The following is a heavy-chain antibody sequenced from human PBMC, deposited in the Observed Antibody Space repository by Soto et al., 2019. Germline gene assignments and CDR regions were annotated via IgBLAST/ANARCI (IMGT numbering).Heavy chain of an antibody. CDR1: SASISSSSYT. CDR2: IYYSGTT. V-gene: IGHV4-39*01. CDR3: ARRYGYSFDY. D-gene: IGHD1-1*01. J-gene: IGHJ4*02. Sequence: ASETLSLTCTVSSASISSSSYTWGWIRQPPGKGLEWIGSIYYSGTTYYNPSLNSRVTVSVDTSKNQFSLKVTSVTAADTAVYYCARRYGYSFDYWGQGTLVTVSS.